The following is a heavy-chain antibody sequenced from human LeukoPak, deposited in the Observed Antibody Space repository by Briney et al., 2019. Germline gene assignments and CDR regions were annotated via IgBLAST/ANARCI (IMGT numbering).Heavy chain of an antibody. V-gene: IGHV1-18*01. Sequence: ASVKVSCKASGYTFTSYGISWVRQAPGQGLEWMGWISAYIGNTNYAQKLQGRVTMTTDTSTSTAYMELRSLRSDDTAVYYCARDQSMGDIVVVPARRAWFDPWGQGTLVTVSS. CDR1: GYTFTSYG. CDR3: ARDQSMGDIVVVPARRAWFDP. J-gene: IGHJ5*02. D-gene: IGHD2-2*01. CDR2: ISAYIGNT.